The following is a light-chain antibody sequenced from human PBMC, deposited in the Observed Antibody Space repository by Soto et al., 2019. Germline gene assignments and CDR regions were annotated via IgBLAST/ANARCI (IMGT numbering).Light chain of an antibody. CDR2: DAS. Sequence: EIVLTQSPATLSFSPGERATLSCGASQSVSSSYLACYQQKPGLSPRLLIYDASSRATGIPDRFSGSGSGTDFTLTISRLEPEDFAVDSCQQYGSSPQTFGPGTKVDIK. V-gene: IGKV3D-20*01. J-gene: IGKJ3*01. CDR3: QQYGSSPQT. CDR1: QSVSSSY.